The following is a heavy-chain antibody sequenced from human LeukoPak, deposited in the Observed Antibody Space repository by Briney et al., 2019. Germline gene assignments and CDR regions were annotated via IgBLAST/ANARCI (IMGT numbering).Heavy chain of an antibody. CDR1: GFTFRSYA. Sequence: QAGGSLRLSCAASGFTFRSYAMHWVRQTPGKGLEWVAVISYDGSSMYCGDSVKGRFTISRDNSENTLYLQMNSLRAEDTAVYYCAREYSGYGYYYNMDVWGPRDHGHRLF. J-gene: IGHJ6*01. V-gene: IGHV3-30*04. D-gene: IGHD5-12*01. CDR3: AREYSGYGYYYNMDV. CDR2: ISYDGSSM.